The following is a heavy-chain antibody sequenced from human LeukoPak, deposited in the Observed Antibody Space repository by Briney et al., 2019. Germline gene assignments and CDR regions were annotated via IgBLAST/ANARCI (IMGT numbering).Heavy chain of an antibody. CDR1: GGSINSGDYY. Sequence: SETLSLTCTVSGGSINSGDYYWSWIRQPAGKPLEWIGRIYTSGITIYKSSLESRVTISIDTSKNRFSLDLSSVTAADSAVYYCARDYRMTMIVDWGQGTLVTVSS. J-gene: IGHJ4*02. CDR2: IYTSGIT. D-gene: IGHD3-22*01. CDR3: ARDYRMTMIVD. V-gene: IGHV4-61*02.